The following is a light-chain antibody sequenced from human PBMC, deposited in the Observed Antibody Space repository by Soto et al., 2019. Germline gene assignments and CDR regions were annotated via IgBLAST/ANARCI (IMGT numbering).Light chain of an antibody. CDR1: QSVSSNY. CDR2: GAS. V-gene: IGKV3-20*01. CDR3: QQYGTSPQT. J-gene: IGKJ2*01. Sequence: EIVLTQSPGTLSLSPGQRATLSCRASQSVSSNYLAWYQQKPGQAPRLLIHGASSRATAIPDRFSGSGSGTDFTLTISRLEPEDCAMYYCQQYGTSPQTFGQGTKVDFK.